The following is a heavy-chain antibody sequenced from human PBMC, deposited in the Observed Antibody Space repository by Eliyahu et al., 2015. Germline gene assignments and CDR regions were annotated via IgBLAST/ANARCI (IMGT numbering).Heavy chain of an antibody. J-gene: IGHJ3*02. Sequence: QVQLQESGPGLVKPSQTLSLTCTVSGGSISXSNYYWNWIRQHPGKGLEYIGYIFYSGSTYYNPSLKSRVTISLDTSKNQFSLKLSSVAAADTAVYYCARASRSSGWPPFNAFDIWGQGTMVTVSS. CDR1: GGSISXSNYY. CDR3: ARASRSSGWPPFNAFDI. V-gene: IGHV4-31*03. D-gene: IGHD6-19*01. CDR2: IFYSGST.